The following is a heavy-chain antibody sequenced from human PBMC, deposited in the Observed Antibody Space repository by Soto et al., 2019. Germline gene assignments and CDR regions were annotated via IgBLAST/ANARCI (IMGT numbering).Heavy chain of an antibody. Sequence: SETLSLTCTVSGGSIGSYYWSWIRQPPGKGREWIGYIYYSGSTNYNPSLNSPVTISVDTSKNQFSLKLSSVPAADTAVYYCATTMVRGVIMPFVFEYWGPGTLVTVSS. J-gene: IGHJ4*01. CDR1: GGSIGSYY. CDR2: IYYSGST. V-gene: IGHV4-59*01. D-gene: IGHD3-10*01. CDR3: ATTMVRGVIMPFVFEY.